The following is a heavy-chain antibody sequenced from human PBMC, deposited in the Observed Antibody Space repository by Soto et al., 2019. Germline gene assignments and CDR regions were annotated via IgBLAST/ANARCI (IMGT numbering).Heavy chain of an antibody. CDR1: GYTFTGYY. CDR2: INPNSGGT. V-gene: IGHV1-2*04. J-gene: IGHJ6*02. CDR3: ARDQVVAAAGTSYYYGMDV. Sequence: ASVKVSCKASGYTFTGYYMHWVRQAPGQGLEWMGWINPNSGGTNYAQKFQGWVTMTRDTSISTAYMELSRLRSDDTAVYYCARDQVVAAAGTSYYYGMDVWDQGTTVTVS. D-gene: IGHD6-13*01.